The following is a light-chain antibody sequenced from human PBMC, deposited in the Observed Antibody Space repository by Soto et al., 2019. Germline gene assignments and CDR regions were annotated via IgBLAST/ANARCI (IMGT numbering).Light chain of an antibody. CDR1: QSVSSN. Sequence: EIVMTQSPATQSVSPGERATLSCRASQSVSSNLAWYQQKPGQTPRLLIYGASTRVTGIPARFSGSGSGTEFTRTISSLQSEDFAVYYCQQYNNWPPGTFGQGTKVEIK. CDR3: QQYNNWPPGT. CDR2: GAS. V-gene: IGKV3-15*01. J-gene: IGKJ1*01.